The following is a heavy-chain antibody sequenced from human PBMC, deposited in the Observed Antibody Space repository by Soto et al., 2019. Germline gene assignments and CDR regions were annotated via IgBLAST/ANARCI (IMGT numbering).Heavy chain of an antibody. D-gene: IGHD3-16*01. J-gene: IGHJ4*02. CDR2: MYYSGAT. V-gene: IGHV4-39*01. Sequence: QLQLHESGPGLVKPSETLSLACTVSGGSISSNSYYWDWIRQPPGKGLEWIGSMYYSGATYHNPSLQIRVTISVDTYNNQCTLHLSSVTAADTDVYSCARNAAYASIWWTSDGSDYWVQGTVLSVSS. CDR1: GGSISSNSYY. CDR3: ARNAAYASIWWTSDGSDY.